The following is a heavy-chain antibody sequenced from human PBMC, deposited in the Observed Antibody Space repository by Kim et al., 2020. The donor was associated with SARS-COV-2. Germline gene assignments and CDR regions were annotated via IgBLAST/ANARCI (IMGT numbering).Heavy chain of an antibody. V-gene: IGHV4-34*01. J-gene: IGHJ5*02. CDR3: ARKGQITMVRGVINWVDP. CDR1: GGSFSGYY. D-gene: IGHD3-10*01. CDR2: INHSGST. Sequence: SETLSLTCAVYGGSFSGYYWTWIRQPPGKGLEWLGEINHSGSTNYNPSLTSRVTISVDTSKTQFSLKLSSVTAAATAVYYCARKGQITMVRGVINWVDP.